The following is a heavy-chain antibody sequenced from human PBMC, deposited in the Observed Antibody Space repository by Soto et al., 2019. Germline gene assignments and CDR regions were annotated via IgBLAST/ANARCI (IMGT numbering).Heavy chain of an antibody. D-gene: IGHD3-3*01. J-gene: IGHJ6*02. V-gene: IGHV1-18*01. CDR3: ARDVTIFGVVTDYYYYYGMDV. CDR1: GHTFTSYG. CDR2: ISAYNGNT. Sequence: GASVKVSCKASGHTFTSYGISWVRQAPGQGLEWMGWISAYNGNTNYAQKLQGRVTMTTDTSTSTAYMELRSLRSDDTAVYYCARDVTIFGVVTDYYYYYGMDVWGQGTTVTVSS.